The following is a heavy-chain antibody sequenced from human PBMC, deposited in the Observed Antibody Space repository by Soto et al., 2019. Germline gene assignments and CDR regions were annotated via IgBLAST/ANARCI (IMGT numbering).Heavy chain of an antibody. J-gene: IGHJ4*02. CDR3: ANVPRIAAAGIGY. CDR1: GGSISSSSYY. Sequence: QLQLQESGPGLVKPSETLSLTCTVSGGSISSSSYYWGWIRQPPGKGLEWIGSIYYSGSNYYNPSPKSRVTISVDTSKNQFSLELSAVTAADTAGYYCANVPRIAAAGIGYGGQGTLVTVSS. CDR2: IYYSGSN. V-gene: IGHV4-39*01. D-gene: IGHD6-13*01.